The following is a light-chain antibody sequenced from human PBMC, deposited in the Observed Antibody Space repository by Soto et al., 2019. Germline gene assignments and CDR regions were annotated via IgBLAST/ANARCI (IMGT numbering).Light chain of an antibody. V-gene: IGLV1-51*02. Sequence: QSVLTQPPSVSAAPGQKVTISCSGSSSDIGNNYVSWYQHIPGTPPKLLIYETNKRPSGIPDRFSASKSGTSASLGITALQTGDEADYYCGTWDNCLSADVFGSGTKPTVL. J-gene: IGLJ1*01. CDR1: SSDIGNNY. CDR2: ETN. CDR3: GTWDNCLSADV.